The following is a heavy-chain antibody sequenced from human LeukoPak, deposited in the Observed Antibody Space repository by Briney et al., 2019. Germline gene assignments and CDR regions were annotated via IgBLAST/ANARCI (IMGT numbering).Heavy chain of an antibody. CDR1: GFTFDDYA. CDR2: ISWNSGSI. V-gene: IGHV3-9*01. Sequence: GGSLRLSCAASGFTFDDYAMHWVRQAPGKGLEWVSGISWNSGSIGYADSVKGRFTISKDNAKNSLYLQMNSLRSEDTAVYYCARASIAALDYWGQGTLVTVSS. CDR3: ARASIAALDY. J-gene: IGHJ4*02. D-gene: IGHD6-6*01.